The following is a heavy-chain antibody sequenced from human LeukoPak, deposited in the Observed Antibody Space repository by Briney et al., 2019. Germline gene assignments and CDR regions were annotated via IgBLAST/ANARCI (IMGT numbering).Heavy chain of an antibody. D-gene: IGHD4-23*01. CDR1: GYTFTSYD. J-gene: IGHJ5*02. V-gene: IGHV1-8*01. CDR2: MNPNSSNT. CDR3: ARDYGGNSGWFDP. Sequence: ASVKVSCKASGYTFTSYDLNWVRQATGQGLEWIGWMNPNSSNTGYAQKFQGRVTLTRSTSISTAYMELRSLTSEDTAVYYCARDYGGNSGWFDPWGQGTLVTVSS.